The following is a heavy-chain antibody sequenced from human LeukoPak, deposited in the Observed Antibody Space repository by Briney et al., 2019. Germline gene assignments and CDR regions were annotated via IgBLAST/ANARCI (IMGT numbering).Heavy chain of an antibody. D-gene: IGHD3-22*01. J-gene: IGHJ4*02. V-gene: IGHV3-23*01. Sequence: GGSLRLSCAASGFTFSPYNMNWVRQAPGKGPEWVAAVSGGDENKYYADSVKGRFTISRDNSKNTLYLQTNSLRAEDTAVYYCAKDTDSSTVPFFLDYWGQGTLVTVSS. CDR1: GFTFSPYN. CDR3: AKDTDSSTVPFFLDY. CDR2: VSGGDENK.